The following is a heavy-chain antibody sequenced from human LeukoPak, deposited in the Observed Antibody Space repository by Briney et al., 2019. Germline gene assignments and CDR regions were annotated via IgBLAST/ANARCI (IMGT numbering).Heavy chain of an antibody. CDR1: GITLSNYG. V-gene: IGHV3-23*01. Sequence: PGGSLRLSCAVSGITLSNYGMSWVRQAPGKGLEWVAGISDRGSRTNYADSVKGRFTISTDHPKNTLYLQMNSLRAEDTAVYFCAKDRTPDGFYSIDYWGQGVLVTVSS. D-gene: IGHD2-15*01. J-gene: IGHJ4*02. CDR3: AKDRTPDGFYSIDY. CDR2: ISDRGSRT.